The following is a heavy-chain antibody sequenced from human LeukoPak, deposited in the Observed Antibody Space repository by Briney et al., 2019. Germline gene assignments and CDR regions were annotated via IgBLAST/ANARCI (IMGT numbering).Heavy chain of an antibody. Sequence: ASVKVSCKASGYTFTSYAARWVRQAPGQRLEWMGWINAGNGNTKYSQKFQGRVTITRDTSASTAYMELSSLRSEDTAVYYCARSPLFRGELRFFDYWGQGTLVTVSS. CDR3: ARSPLFRGELRFFDY. CDR1: GYTFTSYA. V-gene: IGHV1-3*01. J-gene: IGHJ4*02. D-gene: IGHD3-16*01. CDR2: INAGNGNT.